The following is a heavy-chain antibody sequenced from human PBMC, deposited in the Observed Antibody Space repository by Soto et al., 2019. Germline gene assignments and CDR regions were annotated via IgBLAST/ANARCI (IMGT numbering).Heavy chain of an antibody. CDR1: GFTVSSNY. Sequence: EVQLVESGGGLIQPGGSLRLSCAASGFTVSSNYMSWVRQAPGKGLEWVSVIYSGGSTYYADSVKGRFTISRDNSKNTLYLQMNSQRAEDTAVYYCAREATTTVWFGQRRYYYYGMDVWGQGTTVTVSS. CDR2: IYSGGST. CDR3: AREATTTVWFGQRRYYYYGMDV. V-gene: IGHV3-53*01. J-gene: IGHJ6*02. D-gene: IGHD3-10*01.